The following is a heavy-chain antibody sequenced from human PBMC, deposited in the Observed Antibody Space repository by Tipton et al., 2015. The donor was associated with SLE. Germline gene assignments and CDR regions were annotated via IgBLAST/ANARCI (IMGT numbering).Heavy chain of an antibody. J-gene: IGHJ4*02. CDR1: GGSFSGYY. Sequence: TLSLTCAVYGGSFSGYYWSWIRQPPGKGLEWIGEINHSGSTNYNPSLKSRVTISVDTSKNQFSLKLSSVTAADTAVYYCARTGDLKDYWGQGTLVTVSS. D-gene: IGHD7-27*01. CDR2: INHSGST. CDR3: ARTGDLKDY. V-gene: IGHV4-34*01.